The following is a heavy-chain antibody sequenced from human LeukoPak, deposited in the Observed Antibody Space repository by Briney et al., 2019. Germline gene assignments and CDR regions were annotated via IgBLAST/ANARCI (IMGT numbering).Heavy chain of an antibody. CDR2: INHSGST. V-gene: IGHV4-34*01. CDR1: GGSFSGYY. J-gene: IGHJ4*02. CDR3: ARDERWLQLY. D-gene: IGHD5-24*01. Sequence: SETLSLTCAVYGGSFSGYYWSWIRQPPGKGLEWIGEINHSGSTNYNPSLKSRVTISVDTSKNQFSLKLSSVTAADTAVYYCARDERWLQLYWGQGTLVTVSS.